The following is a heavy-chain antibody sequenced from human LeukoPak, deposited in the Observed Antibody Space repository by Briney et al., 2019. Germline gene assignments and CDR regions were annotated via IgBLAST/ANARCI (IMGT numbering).Heavy chain of an antibody. Sequence: GGSLRLSCAASGFTFDDYAMHWVRQAPGKGLEWVSGISWNSGSIGYADSVKGRFTISRDNAKNSLYLQMNSLRAEDTALYYCAKASASWFGNNWFDPWGQGTLVTVSS. CDR1: GFTFDDYA. J-gene: IGHJ5*02. CDR3: AKASASWFGNNWFDP. V-gene: IGHV3-9*01. D-gene: IGHD3-10*01. CDR2: ISWNSGSI.